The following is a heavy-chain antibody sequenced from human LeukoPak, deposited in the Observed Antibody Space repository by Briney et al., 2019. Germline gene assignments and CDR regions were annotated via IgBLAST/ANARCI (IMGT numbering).Heavy chain of an antibody. J-gene: IGHJ4*02. CDR3: ARLTFGGVIVVDY. V-gene: IGHV1-69*13. CDR2: IIPTFGTT. D-gene: IGHD3-16*02. CDR1: GGTFSSDA. Sequence: ASVKVSCKASGGTFSSDAFSWVRQAPGQGLEWMGGIIPTFGTTDYAQKFQGRVTITADESTSTAYMELRSLRSEDTAVYYCARLTFGGVIVVDYWGQGTLVTVSS.